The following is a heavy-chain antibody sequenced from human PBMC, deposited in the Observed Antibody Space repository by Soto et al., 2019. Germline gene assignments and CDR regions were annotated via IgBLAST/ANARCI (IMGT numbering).Heavy chain of an antibody. CDR2: TYYRSKWYN. J-gene: IGHJ4*02. D-gene: IGHD3-16*01. V-gene: IGHV6-1*01. CDR3: ARGPDAERIMITFGGVYFDY. CDR1: GDSVSSNSAA. Sequence: SQTLSLTCAISGDSVSSNSAAWNWIRQSPSRGLEWLGRTYYRSKWYNDYAVSVKSRITINPDTSKNQFSLQLNSVTPEDTAVYYCARGPDAERIMITFGGVYFDYWGQGTLVTSPQ.